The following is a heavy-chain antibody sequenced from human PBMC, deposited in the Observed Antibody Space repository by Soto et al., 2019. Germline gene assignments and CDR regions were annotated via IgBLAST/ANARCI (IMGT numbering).Heavy chain of an antibody. CDR1: GYTFTGSY. CDR3: ARGGYSSSSPSDY. D-gene: IGHD6-6*01. Sequence: QVQLVQSGAEVKKPGASVKVYCKASGYTFTGSYMHWVRHAPGQGLEWMGWVNPNTGGTNYAQKFQGRVTMTRDTSISTAYMELSRLSSDDTAVFYCARGGYSSSSPSDYWGQGTLVTVSS. CDR2: VNPNTGGT. J-gene: IGHJ4*02. V-gene: IGHV1-2*02.